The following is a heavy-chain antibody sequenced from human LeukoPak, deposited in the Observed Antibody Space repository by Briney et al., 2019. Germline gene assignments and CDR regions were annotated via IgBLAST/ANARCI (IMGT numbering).Heavy chain of an antibody. Sequence: ASVKVSCKTSGYTFTTSGINWVRQATGQGLEWMGWMSPNSGNTGYAQKFQGRVTMTRNTSISTAYMELSSLRSDDTAVYYCARGVRYCSSISCYTTFDAFDLWGQGTMVTVSS. D-gene: IGHD2-2*02. CDR3: ARGVRYCSSISCYTTFDAFDL. CDR1: GYTFTTSG. J-gene: IGHJ3*01. V-gene: IGHV1-8*01. CDR2: MSPNSGNT.